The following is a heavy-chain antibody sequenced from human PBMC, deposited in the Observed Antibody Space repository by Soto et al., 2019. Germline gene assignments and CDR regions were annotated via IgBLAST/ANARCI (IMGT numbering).Heavy chain of an antibody. CDR2: ISGNGGRT. CDR3: ARDVYNGLVRSLCFDF. J-gene: IGHJ4*02. Sequence: GGSLRLSCAASGFTYSKHAMTWVRQAPGKGLEWVATISGNGGRTYYADSVKGRFIISRDNSRNLVHLHMNSLRVGDTALYLCARDVYNGLVRSLCFDFWGQGAQVTVSS. V-gene: IGHV3-23*01. D-gene: IGHD1-1*01. CDR1: GFTYSKHA.